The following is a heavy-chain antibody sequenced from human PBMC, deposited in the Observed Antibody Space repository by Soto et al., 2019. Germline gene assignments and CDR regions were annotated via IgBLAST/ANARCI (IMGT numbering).Heavy chain of an antibody. V-gene: IGHV4-34*01. Sequence: PSETLSLTCAVYGGSFSGYYWSLIRQPPGKGLGWIGEINHRGSSNYNPSLKSRVTISVDTSKNQFSLKLSSVTAADTAVYYCARDSRGLVATSVYYYYYGMDVWGQGTTVT. D-gene: IGHD5-12*01. CDR2: INHRGSS. CDR3: ARDSRGLVATSVYYYYYGMDV. J-gene: IGHJ6*02. CDR1: GGSFSGYY.